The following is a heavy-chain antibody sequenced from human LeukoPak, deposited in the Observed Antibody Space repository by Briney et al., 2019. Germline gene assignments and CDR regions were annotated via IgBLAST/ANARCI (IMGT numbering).Heavy chain of an antibody. CDR1: GFTFSSYA. J-gene: IGHJ4*02. CDR2: ISGSGGST. V-gene: IGHV3-23*01. Sequence: GGSLRLSCAASGFTFSSYAMSWVRQAPGKGLEWVSAISGSGGSTFYADSVKGRFTISRDNSKNTLYLQMNSLRAEDTAVYYCAKDDCSGGSCYSGENWGQGALVTVSS. D-gene: IGHD2-15*01. CDR3: AKDDCSGGSCYSGEN.